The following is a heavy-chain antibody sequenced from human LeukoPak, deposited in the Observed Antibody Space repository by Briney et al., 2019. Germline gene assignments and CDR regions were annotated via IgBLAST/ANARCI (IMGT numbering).Heavy chain of an antibody. Sequence: SETLSLTCAVSGYSISSGYYWGWIRQPPGKGLEWIGSIYHSGSTYYNPSLKSRVTIPVDTSKNQFSLKLSSVTAADTAVYYCARKNSGYDYYFDYWGQGTLVTVSS. CDR1: GYSISSGYY. J-gene: IGHJ4*02. CDR3: ARKNSGYDYYFDY. D-gene: IGHD5-12*01. V-gene: IGHV4-38-2*01. CDR2: IYHSGST.